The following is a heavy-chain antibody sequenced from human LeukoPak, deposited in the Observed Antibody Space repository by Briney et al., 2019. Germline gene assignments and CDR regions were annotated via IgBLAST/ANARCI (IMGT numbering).Heavy chain of an antibody. V-gene: IGHV3-53*01. Sequence: GGSLRLSCAASGFTVSTNCMTWVRQAPGKGLEWVSTIYSGGTTYYSDSVMGRFTVTRDNAKNTLYLQMNSLRDEDTGVYYCVREGDTGSYSSYWGQGTLVTVSS. J-gene: IGHJ4*02. CDR2: IYSGGTT. CDR1: GFTVSTNC. D-gene: IGHD1-26*01. CDR3: VREGDTGSYSSY.